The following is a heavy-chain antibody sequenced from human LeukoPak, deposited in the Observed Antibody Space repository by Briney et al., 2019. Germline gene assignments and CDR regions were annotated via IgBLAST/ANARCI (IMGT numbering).Heavy chain of an antibody. Sequence: GESLKISCKGSGYSFISYWIGWVRQMPGKGLEWMGIIYPGDSDTRYSPSFQGQVTISADKSISTAYLQWSSLKASDTAMYYCARKLWVGYYYNAFDIWGQGTMVTVSS. CDR1: GYSFISYW. V-gene: IGHV5-51*01. J-gene: IGHJ3*02. CDR3: ARKLWVGYYYNAFDI. D-gene: IGHD3-22*01. CDR2: IYPGDSDT.